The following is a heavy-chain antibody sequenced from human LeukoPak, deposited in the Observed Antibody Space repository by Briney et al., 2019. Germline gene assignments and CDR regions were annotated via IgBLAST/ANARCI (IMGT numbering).Heavy chain of an antibody. V-gene: IGHV3-7*01. CDR3: ARDHRGMVGATGAFDV. D-gene: IGHD2-15*01. CDR1: GFTFSNYW. J-gene: IGHJ3*01. Sequence: PGGSLRLSCAASGFTFSNYWMNWVRQAPGKGLEWVANIKQDGSEKYYVDSVKGRFTISRDNAKKSLYLQMNNLRAEDTAVYYCARDHRGMVGATGAFDVWGQGTTVIVSS. CDR2: IKQDGSEK.